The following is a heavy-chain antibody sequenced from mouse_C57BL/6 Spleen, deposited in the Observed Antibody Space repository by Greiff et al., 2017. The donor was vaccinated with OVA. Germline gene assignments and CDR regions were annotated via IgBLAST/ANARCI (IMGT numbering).Heavy chain of an antibody. Sequence: VKLMESGAELVRPGASVTLSCKASGYTFTDYEMHWVKQTPVHGLEWIGALDPETGGTAYNQKFKGKAILTADKSSSTAYMELRSLTSEDSAVYYCTRVSNYDYFDYWGQGTTLTVSS. D-gene: IGHD2-5*01. CDR1: GYTFTDYE. CDR2: LDPETGGT. V-gene: IGHV1-15*01. J-gene: IGHJ2*01. CDR3: TRVSNYDYFDY.